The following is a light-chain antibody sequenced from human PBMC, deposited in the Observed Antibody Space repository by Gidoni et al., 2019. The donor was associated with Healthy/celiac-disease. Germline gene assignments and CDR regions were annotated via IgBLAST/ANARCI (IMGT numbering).Light chain of an antibody. J-gene: IGKJ3*01. CDR2: DAS. CDR3: QQPGFT. CDR1: QSVSSY. Sequence: ELVLTQSPATLSLSPGERATLSCRASQSVSSYLAWYQQKPGQAPRLLIYDASNRATGIPARFSGSGSGTDFTLTISSLEPEDFAVYYCQQPGFTFGPGTKVDIK. V-gene: IGKV3-11*01.